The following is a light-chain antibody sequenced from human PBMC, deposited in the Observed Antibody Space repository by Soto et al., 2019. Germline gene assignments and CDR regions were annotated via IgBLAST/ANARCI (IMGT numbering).Light chain of an antibody. CDR2: GAS. CDR1: QSVRSN. CDR3: QHYNNWPPWT. Sequence: EIVMTQSPATLSVSPGERATLSCRASQSVRSNLARYQQKPVQAPRRVIYGASTRATGIPARFSGSGSGTEFTLTIGSLQSEDFALYYCQHYNNWPPWTFGQGTKVEIK. V-gene: IGKV3-15*01. J-gene: IGKJ1*01.